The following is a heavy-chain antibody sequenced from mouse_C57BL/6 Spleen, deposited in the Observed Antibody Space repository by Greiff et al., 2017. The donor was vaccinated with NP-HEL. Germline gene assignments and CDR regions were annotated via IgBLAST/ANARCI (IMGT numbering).Heavy chain of an antibody. Sequence: QVQLQQPGAELVKPGASVKLSCKASGYTFTSYWMQWVKQRPGQGLEWIGEIDPSDSYTNYNQKFKGKATLTVDTSSSTAYMQLSSLTSEDSAVYYCARSLPYYGSSPYYAMDYWGQGTSVTVSS. D-gene: IGHD1-1*01. CDR2: IDPSDSYT. J-gene: IGHJ4*01. CDR3: ARSLPYYGSSPYYAMDY. V-gene: IGHV1-50*01. CDR1: GYTFTSYW.